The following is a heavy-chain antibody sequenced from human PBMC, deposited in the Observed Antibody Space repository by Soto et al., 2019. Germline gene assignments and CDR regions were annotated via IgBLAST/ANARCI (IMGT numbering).Heavy chain of an antibody. CDR1: GFTFSSYA. CDR3: AKDTRYGDYVRWFDS. V-gene: IGHV3-23*01. D-gene: IGHD4-17*01. CDR2: ITASGGRT. J-gene: IGHJ5*01. Sequence: EVHLLESGGGLVQPGGSLRLSCTASGFTFSSYAMTWVRQAPGRGLEGVSGITASGGRTYYADSVKGRFTSSRDNSKSTLDLQMNSLRAEDTAVYYCAKDTRYGDYVRWFDSWGQGTLVTVSS.